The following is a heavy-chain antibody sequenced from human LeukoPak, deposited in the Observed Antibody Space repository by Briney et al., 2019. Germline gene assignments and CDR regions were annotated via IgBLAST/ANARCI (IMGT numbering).Heavy chain of an antibody. D-gene: IGHD6-19*01. CDR2: ISAYKGNT. CDR3: ARDRHSSGWEIIDY. Sequence: SETFSFKYSGYAYTSCRLSKKRKTRGQGREWMGWISAYKGNTNYATKLQGRVTMTTDTSTRTAYMELRSLRCDDTTVYYRARDRHSSGWEIIDYWGQGTLVTVSS. CDR1: GYAYTSCR. V-gene: IGHV1-18*01. J-gene: IGHJ4*02.